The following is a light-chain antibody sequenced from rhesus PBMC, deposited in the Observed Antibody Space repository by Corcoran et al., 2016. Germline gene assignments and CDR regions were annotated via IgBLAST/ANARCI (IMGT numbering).Light chain of an antibody. CDR2: GAS. CDR3: QQDYSWPLT. CDR1: QGVSSS. J-gene: IGKJ4*01. V-gene: IGKV3-42*01. Sequence: EIVMTQSPATLSLSPGERATLSCRASQGVSSSLAWYQQKPGQTPKLLIYGASSRATGIPDRFSGSGSGTEFTLTISSLEPEDVGVYYCQQDYSWPLTFGGGTKVELK.